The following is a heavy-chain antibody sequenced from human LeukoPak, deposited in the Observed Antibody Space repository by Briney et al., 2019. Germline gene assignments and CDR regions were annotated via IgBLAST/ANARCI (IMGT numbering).Heavy chain of an antibody. CDR3: ANSQRSKYYYYYGMDV. CDR1: GFTFSSYA. CDR2: ISGSGGST. D-gene: IGHD6-25*01. Sequence: SGGSLRLSCAASGFTFSSYAMSWVRQAPGKGLEWVSAISGSGGSTYYADSVKSRFTISRDNSKNTLYLQMNSLRAEDTAVYYCANSQRSKYYYYYGMDVWGQGTTVTVSS. V-gene: IGHV3-23*01. J-gene: IGHJ6*02.